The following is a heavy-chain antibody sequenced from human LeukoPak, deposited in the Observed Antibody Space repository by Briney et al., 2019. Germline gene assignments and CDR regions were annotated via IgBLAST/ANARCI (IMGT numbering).Heavy chain of an antibody. CDR2: ISGSGGST. V-gene: IGHV3-23*01. J-gene: IGHJ4*02. Sequence: GGSLRLSCAASGFTFSSYAMSWVRQAPGKGLEWVSGISGSGGSTYYAASVKGRFTISRDDSKNTVYLQTNSLRAGDTALYHCAKSEAATCYTFLDHWGRGTLVSVSS. CDR3: AKSEAATCYTFLDH. D-gene: IGHD2-2*02. CDR1: GFTFSSYA.